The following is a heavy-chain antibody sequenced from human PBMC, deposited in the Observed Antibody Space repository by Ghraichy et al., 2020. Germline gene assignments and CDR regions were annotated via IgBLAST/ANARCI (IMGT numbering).Heavy chain of an antibody. Sequence: SETLSLTCTVSGGSISSYYWSWIRQPPGKGLEWIGYIYYSGSTNYNPSLKSRVTISVDTSKNQFSLKLSSVTAADTAVYYCARDPGGVVLTLGAFDIWGQGTMVTVSS. J-gene: IGHJ3*02. CDR3: ARDPGGVVLTLGAFDI. CDR2: IYYSGST. V-gene: IGHV4-59*01. D-gene: IGHD3-10*01. CDR1: GGSISSYY.